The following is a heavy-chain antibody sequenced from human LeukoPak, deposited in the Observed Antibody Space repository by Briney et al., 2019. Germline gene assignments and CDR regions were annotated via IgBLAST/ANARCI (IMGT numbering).Heavy chain of an antibody. Sequence: SETLSLTCTVSGGSTSSSSYYWGWIRQPPGKGLEWIGSIYYSGSTYYNPSLKSRVTISVDTSKNQFSLKLSSVTAADTAVYYCARGDPAAGDYWGQGTLVTVSS. CDR1: GGSTSSSSYY. J-gene: IGHJ4*02. CDR2: IYYSGST. CDR3: ARGDPAAGDY. D-gene: IGHD6-13*01. V-gene: IGHV4-39*01.